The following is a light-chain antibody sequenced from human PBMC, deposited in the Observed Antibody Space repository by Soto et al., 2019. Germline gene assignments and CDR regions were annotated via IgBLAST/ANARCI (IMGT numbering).Light chain of an antibody. CDR3: SSYSSSPTHVV. Sequence: QSALTQPASVSGSPGRSVTISCTGSSSDIGGFNYVSWYQHLPGRAPKLIIYDVTNRPSGISYRFSASKSGGTASLTISGLQAEDGGYYYCSSYSSSPTHVVFGGGTKVTVL. CDR1: SSDIGGFNY. CDR2: DVT. V-gene: IGLV2-14*03. J-gene: IGLJ2*01.